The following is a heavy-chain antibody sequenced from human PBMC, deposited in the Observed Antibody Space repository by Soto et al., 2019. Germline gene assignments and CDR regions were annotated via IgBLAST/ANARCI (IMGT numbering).Heavy chain of an antibody. J-gene: IGHJ4*02. CDR3: ARGRYCSSTSWRYSDY. D-gene: IGHD2-2*01. Sequence: SETLSLTCAVYGGSFSGYYWSWIRHPPGKGLEWIGEINHSGSTNYNPSLKSRVTISVDTSKNQFSLKLSSVTAADTAVYYCARGRYCSSTSWRYSDYWGQGTLGTVSS. V-gene: IGHV4-34*01. CDR1: GGSFSGYY. CDR2: INHSGST.